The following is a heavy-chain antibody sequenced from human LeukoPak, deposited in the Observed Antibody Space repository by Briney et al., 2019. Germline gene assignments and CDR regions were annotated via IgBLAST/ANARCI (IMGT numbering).Heavy chain of an antibody. D-gene: IGHD2-2*01. J-gene: IGHJ5*02. CDR2: IYPGDPNT. CDR3: ARRPHYRYCSSTSCPSWFDP. V-gene: IGHV5-51*01. CDR1: GYNFNIYS. Sequence: GECLQISFKGSGYNFNIYSIGWVRPMAGKGVEGRGIIYPGDPNTRYSTSFQGEVTISADKCIRTAYLQSSSLKASDTAMYYCARRPHYRYCSSTSCPSWFDPWGQGTLVTVSS.